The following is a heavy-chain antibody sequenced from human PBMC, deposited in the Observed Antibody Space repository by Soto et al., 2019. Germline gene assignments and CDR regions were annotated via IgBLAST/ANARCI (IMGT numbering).Heavy chain of an antibody. D-gene: IGHD3-10*01. J-gene: IGHJ4*02. Sequence: GGSLRLSCAASGFTVRSHWMHWVRQGPGKGLVWVSRIKTDGSTTTYADSVKGRFTISRDNAKNTLYLQMNSLRVEDTAVYYCARDTPLSDSGPHFDYWGQGTRVTVSS. CDR1: GFTVRSHW. CDR2: IKTDGSTT. V-gene: IGHV3-74*01. CDR3: ARDTPLSDSGPHFDY.